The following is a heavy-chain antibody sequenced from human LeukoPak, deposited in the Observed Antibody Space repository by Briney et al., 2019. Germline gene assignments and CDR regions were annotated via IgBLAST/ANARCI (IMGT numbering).Heavy chain of an antibody. CDR3: AKVPARSVVVPAAIVYYFDY. J-gene: IGHJ4*02. CDR1: GFTFSSYA. V-gene: IGHV3-23*01. D-gene: IGHD2-2*02. Sequence: GGSLRLSCAASGFTFSSYAMSWVRQAPGKGLEWVSAISGSGGSTYYADSVKGRFTISRDNSKNTLYLQMNSLRAEDTAVDYCAKVPARSVVVPAAIVYYFDYWGQGTLVTVSS. CDR2: ISGSGGST.